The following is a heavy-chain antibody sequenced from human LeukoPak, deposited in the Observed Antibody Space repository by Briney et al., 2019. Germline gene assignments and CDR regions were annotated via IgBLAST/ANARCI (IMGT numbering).Heavy chain of an antibody. CDR2: IYYSGNT. Sequence: PSETLSLTCTVSGGSISGYYWSWIRQPPGKGLEWIGYIYYSGNTNYNPSLKSRVTISVDTSRNQLSLKLTSVTAADTAVYYCARASTCSSTSCYQLYYYYYYYMDVWCKGTTVTVSS. D-gene: IGHD2-2*01. V-gene: IGHV4-59*01. J-gene: IGHJ6*03. CDR3: ARASTCSSTSCYQLYYYYYYYMDV. CDR1: GGSISGYY.